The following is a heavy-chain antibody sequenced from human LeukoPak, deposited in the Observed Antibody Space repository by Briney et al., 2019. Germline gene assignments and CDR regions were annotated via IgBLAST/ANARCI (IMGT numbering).Heavy chain of an antibody. D-gene: IGHD3-22*01. J-gene: IGHJ3*02. V-gene: IGHV3-53*01. CDR2: IYSGGST. CDR1: GFTVSSNC. Sequence: PGGSLRLSCAASGFTVSSNCMSWVRQAPGKGLEWVSVIYSGGSTYYADSVKGRFTISRDNSKNTLYLQMNSLRAEDTAVYYCARSPYYDSSGYEAYDAFDIWGQGTMVTVSS. CDR3: ARSPYYDSSGYEAYDAFDI.